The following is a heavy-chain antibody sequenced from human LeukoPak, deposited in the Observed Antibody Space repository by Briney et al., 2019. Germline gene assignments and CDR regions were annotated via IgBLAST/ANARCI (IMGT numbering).Heavy chain of an antibody. D-gene: IGHD6-13*01. Sequence: ALRSLRLSCAASGVTFSSYGMHSGPQAPGQGLGCGAVISYDRSNKYYTNSSTARFTISRDNSNKTLYLQMNSPRAQHTAAYYFAKDRSRWEWGQGTLVTVSS. CDR2: ISYDRSNK. CDR1: GVTFSSYG. CDR3: AKDRSRWE. V-gene: IGHV3-30*18. J-gene: IGHJ4*02.